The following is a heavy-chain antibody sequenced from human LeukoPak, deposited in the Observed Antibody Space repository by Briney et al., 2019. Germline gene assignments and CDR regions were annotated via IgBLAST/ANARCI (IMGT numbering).Heavy chain of an antibody. D-gene: IGHD2-2*01. V-gene: IGHV4-30-2*01. CDR2: IYHSGST. J-gene: IGHJ6*04. Sequence: SQTLSLTCTVSGGSISSGGYYWSWIRQPPGKGLEWIGYIYHSGSTYYNPSLKSRVTISVDRSKNQFSLKLSSVTAADTAVYYCARDRGPYCSSTSCTDVWGKGTTVTVSS. CDR3: ARDRGPYCSSTSCTDV. CDR1: GGSISSGGYY.